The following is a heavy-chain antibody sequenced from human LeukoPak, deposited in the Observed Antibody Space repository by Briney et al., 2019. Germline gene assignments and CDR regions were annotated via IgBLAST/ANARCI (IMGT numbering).Heavy chain of an antibody. CDR3: ARTGSSWPLYYYYYMDV. CDR1: GGSISSHY. Sequence: SETLSLTCTVSGGSISSHYWSWIRQPPGKGLEWIGYVSDSGSTNYNPSLKSRVPVSVDTSKDQFSLKLTSVTAADTAVYYCARTGSSWPLYYYYYMDVWGKGTTVTVSS. D-gene: IGHD6-13*01. J-gene: IGHJ6*03. CDR2: VSDSGST. V-gene: IGHV4-59*11.